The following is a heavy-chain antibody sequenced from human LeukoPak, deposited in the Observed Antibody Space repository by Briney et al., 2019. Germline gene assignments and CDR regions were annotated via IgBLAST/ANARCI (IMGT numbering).Heavy chain of an antibody. D-gene: IGHD3-10*01. CDR2: ISSSDGTT. J-gene: IGHJ4*02. V-gene: IGHV3-23*01. CDR1: GFTFSSYD. CDR3: AKDRGLLSWFGELLHFFDH. Sequence: PGGSLRLSCAASGFTFSSYDMSWVRQAPGKGLEWVSAISSSDGTTYCADPVKGRFTISRDTSKNTLYLQMNSLRAEDTAVYYCAKDRGLLSWFGELLHFFDHWGQGTLVTVSS.